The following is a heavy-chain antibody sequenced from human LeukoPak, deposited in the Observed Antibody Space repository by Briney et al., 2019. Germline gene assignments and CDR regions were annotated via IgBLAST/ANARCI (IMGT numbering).Heavy chain of an antibody. J-gene: IGHJ6*02. CDR3: ARAEVEGSWSTFHYFYGMDV. D-gene: IGHD6-13*01. V-gene: IGHV3-7*01. CDR2: INQDGDEK. Sequence: GGSLRLSCAASGFTFSSYWMSWVRQAPGKGLEWVAKINQDGDEKYYVGSVQGRFTISRDNANASVFLKLSSLRAEDTGVYYCARAEVEGSWSTFHYFYGMDVWGQGTTVTVSS. CDR1: GFTFSSYW.